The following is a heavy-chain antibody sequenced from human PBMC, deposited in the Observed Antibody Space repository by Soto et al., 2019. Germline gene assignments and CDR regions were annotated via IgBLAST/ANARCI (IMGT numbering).Heavy chain of an antibody. Sequence: PSETLSLTCAVYGGSFSGYYWSWIRQPPGKGLEWIGEINHSGSTNYNPSLKSRVTISVDTSKNQLSLKLSSVTAADTAVYYCARGVGGYCSSTSCYRKLYCYYYGMDVWGQGTTVTVSS. CDR2: INHSGST. V-gene: IGHV4-34*01. J-gene: IGHJ6*02. CDR1: GGSFSGYY. CDR3: ARGVGGYCSSTSCYRKLYCYYYGMDV. D-gene: IGHD2-2*01.